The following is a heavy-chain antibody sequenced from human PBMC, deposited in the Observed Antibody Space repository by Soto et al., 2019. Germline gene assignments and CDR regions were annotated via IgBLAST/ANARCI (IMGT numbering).Heavy chain of an antibody. J-gene: IGHJ4*02. CDR2: IDVGSANA. CDR3: ARDLYYDILTGYPRACLGY. V-gene: IGHV1-58*01. CDR1: GFTFSSSA. D-gene: IGHD3-9*01. Sequence: ASVKVSCKTSGFTFSSSAVHWVRQARGHRLQWIGWIDVGSANANYAQMLQERVTISRDMSTSTAYMELSSLRPEDTAVYYCARDLYYDILTGYPRACLGYWGQGTLVTVSS.